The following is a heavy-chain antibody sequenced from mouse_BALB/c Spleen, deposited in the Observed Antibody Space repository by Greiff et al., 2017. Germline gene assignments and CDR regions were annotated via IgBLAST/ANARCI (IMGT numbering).Heavy chain of an antibody. CDR2: ISSGGGNT. D-gene: IGHD1-1*01. J-gene: IGHJ1*01. CDR1: GFTFSSYT. Sequence: EVQRVASGGGLVKPGGSLKLSCAASGFTFSSYTMSWVRQTPEKRLEWVATISSGGGNTYYPDSVMGRFTISRDNAKNNLYLQMSSLRSEDTALYYCARYGSSYGKYFDVWGAGTTVTVSS. V-gene: IGHV5-9*03. CDR3: ARYGSSYGKYFDV.